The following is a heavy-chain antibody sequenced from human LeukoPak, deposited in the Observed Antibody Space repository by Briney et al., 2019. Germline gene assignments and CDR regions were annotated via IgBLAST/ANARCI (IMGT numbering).Heavy chain of an antibody. CDR1: GGSISSYY. CDR2: IYYSGST. V-gene: IGHV4-59*08. Sequence: SETLSLTCTVSGGSISSYYWSWIRQPPGKGLEWIGYIYYSGSTNYNPSLKSRVTISVDTSKNQFSLKLSSVTAADTAVYYCAGHSAPTMVRGVNYYYYYMDVWGKGTTVTVSS. J-gene: IGHJ6*03. CDR3: AGHSAPTMVRGVNYYYYYMDV. D-gene: IGHD3-10*01.